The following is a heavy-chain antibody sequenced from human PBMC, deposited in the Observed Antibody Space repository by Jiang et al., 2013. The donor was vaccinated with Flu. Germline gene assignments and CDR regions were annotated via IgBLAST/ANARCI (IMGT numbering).Heavy chain of an antibody. CDR1: GGSISSSNW. J-gene: IGHJ6*02. D-gene: IGHD4-17*01. CDR3: ARDHLRVTTVTKPARYYYGMDV. CDR2: IYHSGST. V-gene: IGHV4-4*02. Sequence: GSGLVKPSGTLSLTCAVSGGSISSSNWWSWVRQPPGKGLEWIGEIYHSGSTNYNPSLKSRVTISVDKSKNQFSLKLGPVTAADTAVYYCARDHLRVTTVTKPARYYYGMDVWGQGTTVTVSS.